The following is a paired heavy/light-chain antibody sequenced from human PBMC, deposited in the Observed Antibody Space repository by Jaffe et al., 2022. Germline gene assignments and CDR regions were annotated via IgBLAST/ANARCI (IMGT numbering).Heavy chain of an antibody. CDR2: IRYDGSSK. CDR3: AKGAWFETQGTYYFSH. D-gene: IGHD1-1*01. CDR1: GLTFSNYG. V-gene: IGHV3-30*02. Sequence: QVQLVESGGGVVQPGGSLRLSCAASGLTFSNYGMHWVRQAPGKGLEWVAFIRYDGSSKYYADSVKGRFTISRDNSNNTLDLQMNSLRAEDTAVYYCAKGAWFETQGTYYFSHWGQGTLVTVSS. J-gene: IGHJ4*02.
Light chain of an antibody. CDR1: QIVTSNY. CDR2: GAS. CDR3: QQYGSSPLT. V-gene: IGKV3-20*01. Sequence: EIVLTQSPGTLSLSPGERATLSCRASQIVTSNYLAWYQQKPGQTPRLLIFGASSRATGISDRFSGSGSGTDFTLTISRLEPEDFAVYYCQQYGSSPLTFGGGTKVEIK. J-gene: IGKJ4*01.